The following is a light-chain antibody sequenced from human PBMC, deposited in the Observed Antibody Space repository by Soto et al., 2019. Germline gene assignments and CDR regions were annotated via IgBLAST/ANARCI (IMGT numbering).Light chain of an antibody. V-gene: IGKV3-20*01. CDR3: QQYSSSPLT. CDR1: QSVRNSY. Sequence: EIVLTQSPGTLSLSPGERATLSCRASQSVRNSYLAWYQQKPGQAPRLLIYGASSRATGIPDRFGGRGSGTDFTLTISRLKPEDFAVYYCQQYSSSPLTFGGGTKVEIK. CDR2: GAS. J-gene: IGKJ4*01.